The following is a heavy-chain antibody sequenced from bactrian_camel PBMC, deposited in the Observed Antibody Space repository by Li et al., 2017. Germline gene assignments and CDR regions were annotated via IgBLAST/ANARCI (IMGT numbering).Heavy chain of an antibody. D-gene: IGHD1*01. V-gene: IGHV3-2*01. CDR3: AAGAIRSRCLDIKFGI. J-gene: IGHJ6*01. CDR1: GYPFGSNC. Sequence: HVQLVESGGGSVVAGGSLRLVSAPSGYPFGSNCLGWFRQVPGKEREGVANIHSNNGKTNYADSVKGRFTISQDNAKNTVYLQMDSLKPEDTAMYYCAAGAIRSRCLDIKFGIWGQGTQVTVS. CDR2: IHSNNGKT.